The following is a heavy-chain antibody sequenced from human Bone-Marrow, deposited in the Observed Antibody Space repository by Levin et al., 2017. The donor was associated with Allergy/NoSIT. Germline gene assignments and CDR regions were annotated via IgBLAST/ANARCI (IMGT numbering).Heavy chain of an antibody. V-gene: IGHV4-38-2*02. D-gene: IGHD3-10*01. CDR2: IYYNGRT. Sequence: SETLSLKCNISEGAISSGYYWGWIRQPPGKGLEWIGSIYYNGRTFYNPSLKGRLTISLDTSENQFSLTLTYVTAEDTAVYYCAREDGRYYGTGSYNKGMDVWGQGTTVTVSS. CDR1: EGAISSGYY. CDR3: AREDGRYYGTGSYNKGMDV. J-gene: IGHJ6*02.